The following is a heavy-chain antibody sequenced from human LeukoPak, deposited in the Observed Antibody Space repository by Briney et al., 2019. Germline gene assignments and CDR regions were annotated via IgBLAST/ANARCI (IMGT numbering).Heavy chain of an antibody. CDR1: GYTFTSYA. D-gene: IGHD4-11*01. CDR2: INAGNGNT. J-gene: IGHJ6*02. CDR3: ARIPLTTVTPRRDYYYGMDV. V-gene: IGHV1-3*01. Sequence: ASVNVSCKASGYTFTSYAMHWVRQAPGQRLEWMGWINAGNGNTKYSQKFQGRVTITRDTSASTAYMELSSLRSEDTAVYYCARIPLTTVTPRRDYYYGMDVWSQGTTVTVSS.